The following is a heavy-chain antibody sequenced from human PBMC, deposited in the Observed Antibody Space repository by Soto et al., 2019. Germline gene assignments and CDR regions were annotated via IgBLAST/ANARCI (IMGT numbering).Heavy chain of an antibody. D-gene: IGHD3-9*01. J-gene: IGHJ6*02. CDR2: IRSKANSYAT. Sequence: GGSLRLSCAASGFTFSGSAMHWVRQASGKGLEWVGRIRSKANSYATAYAASVKGRFTISRDDSKNTAYLQMNSLKTEDTAVYYCTRSRYYDISTGFDGMDVWGQGTTVTVSS. CDR1: GFTFSGSA. V-gene: IGHV3-73*01. CDR3: TRSRYYDISTGFDGMDV.